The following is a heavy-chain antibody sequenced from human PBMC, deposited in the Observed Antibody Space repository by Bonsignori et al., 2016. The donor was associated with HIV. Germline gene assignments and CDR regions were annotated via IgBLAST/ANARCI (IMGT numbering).Heavy chain of an antibody. Sequence: WIRQPPGKGPEWIGYIYYSGSTNYNPSLKSRVTISLDMSKKQFSLKLTSVTTADTALYYCARSYSGDDFAGFDPWGQGILVTVSS. CDR3: ARSYSGDDFAGFDP. CDR2: IYYSGST. V-gene: IGHV4-59*01. J-gene: IGHJ5*02. D-gene: IGHD5-12*01.